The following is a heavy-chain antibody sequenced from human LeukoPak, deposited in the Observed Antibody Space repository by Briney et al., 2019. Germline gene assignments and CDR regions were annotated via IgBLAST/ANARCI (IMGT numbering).Heavy chain of an antibody. CDR1: GYTFSIYS. D-gene: IGHD2-8*02. V-gene: IGHV1-18*01. CDR2: LSAYNCNT. Sequence: ASVKVSRKASGYTFSIYSISWVRQAPGQGLEWMGYLSAYNCNTNYAQKLQGRITMTTVSFTSTAYMVLRSLRYDDTAVYYCARVGGVWDYWGQGTLVTVCS. CDR3: ARVGGVWDY. J-gene: IGHJ4*02.